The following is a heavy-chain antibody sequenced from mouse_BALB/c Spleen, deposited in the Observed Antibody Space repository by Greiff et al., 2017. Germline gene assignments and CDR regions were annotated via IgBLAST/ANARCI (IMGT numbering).Heavy chain of an antibody. CDR1: GFTFSDYY. Sequence: EVKLMESGGGLVKPGGSLKLSCAASGFTFSDYYMYWVRQTPEKRLEWVATISDGGSYTYYPDSVKGRFTISRDNAKNNLYLQMSSLKSEDTAMYYCARDGYYGAMDYWGQGTSVTVSS. J-gene: IGHJ4*01. CDR2: ISDGGSYT. D-gene: IGHD2-3*01. CDR3: ARDGYYGAMDY. V-gene: IGHV5-4*02.